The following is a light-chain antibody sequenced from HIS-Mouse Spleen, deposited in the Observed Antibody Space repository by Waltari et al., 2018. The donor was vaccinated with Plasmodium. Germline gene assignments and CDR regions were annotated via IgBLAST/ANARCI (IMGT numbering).Light chain of an antibody. CDR1: SLRSYY. V-gene: IGLV3-19*01. CDR2: GKN. CDR3: NSRDSSGNHQV. J-gene: IGLJ3*02. Sequence: SSELTQDPAVSVALGQTVRITCQGDSLRSYYASWYQQEPGQAPVLVIYGKNNRPSGIPGRFAGSSTGNTASLTSSGAQAEDEADNYCNSRDSSGNHQVFGGGTKLTVL.